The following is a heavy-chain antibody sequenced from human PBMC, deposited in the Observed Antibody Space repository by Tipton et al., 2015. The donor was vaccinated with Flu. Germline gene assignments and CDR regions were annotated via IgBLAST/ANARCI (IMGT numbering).Heavy chain of an antibody. Sequence: SLRLSCTASGLTEFMGWVRQAPGRGPEWVSVSYRSGWTDNADSVKGRFTISRDDSKNTLSLQMDSLKVEDTAVYYCVKMPDFDFWGQGTLVTVSS. CDR1: GLTEF. CDR2: SYRSGWT. J-gene: IGHJ4*02. V-gene: IGHV3-66*02. D-gene: IGHD1-14*01. CDR3: VKMPDFDF.